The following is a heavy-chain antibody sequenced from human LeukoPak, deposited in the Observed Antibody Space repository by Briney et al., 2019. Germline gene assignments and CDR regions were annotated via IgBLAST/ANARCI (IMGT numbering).Heavy chain of an antibody. D-gene: IGHD1-26*01. Sequence: GGSLRISCAASGFTFSSYAMNWVRQAPGKGLEWVSGISGSGGNTYYADSVKGRFTISRDNSKNTLYLQMNSLRAEDTAVYYCASEVGATSKWGQGTLVTVSS. V-gene: IGHV3-23*01. CDR1: GFTFSSYA. CDR3: ASEVGATSK. CDR2: ISGSGGNT. J-gene: IGHJ4*02.